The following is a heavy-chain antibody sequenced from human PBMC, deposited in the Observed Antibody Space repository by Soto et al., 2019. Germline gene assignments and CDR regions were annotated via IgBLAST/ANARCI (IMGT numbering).Heavy chain of an antibody. Sequence: GXSVKVSCKASVYSFTSYGISWVRQAPGQGLEWMGWISAYNGNTNYAQKLQGRVTMTTDTSTSTAYMELRSLRSDDTAVYYCARVVIVPAANGYYYYGMDVWGQGTTVTVSS. D-gene: IGHD2-2*01. CDR2: ISAYNGNT. CDR3: ARVVIVPAANGYYYYGMDV. CDR1: VYSFTSYG. V-gene: IGHV1-18*01. J-gene: IGHJ6*02.